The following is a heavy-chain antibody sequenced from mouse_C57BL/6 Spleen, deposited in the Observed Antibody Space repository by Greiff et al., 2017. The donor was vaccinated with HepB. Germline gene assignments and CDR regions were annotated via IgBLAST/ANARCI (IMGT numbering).Heavy chain of an antibody. CDR3: TLGVAWFAY. CDR2: IDPENGDT. V-gene: IGHV14-4*01. Sequence: EVQLQQSGAELVRPGASVKLSCTASGFNIKDDYMHWVKQRPEQGLEWIGWIDPENGDTEYASKFQGKATITADTSSNTAYLQLSSLTSEDTAVYYCTLGVAWFAYWGQGTLVTVSA. J-gene: IGHJ3*01. CDR1: GFNIKDDY.